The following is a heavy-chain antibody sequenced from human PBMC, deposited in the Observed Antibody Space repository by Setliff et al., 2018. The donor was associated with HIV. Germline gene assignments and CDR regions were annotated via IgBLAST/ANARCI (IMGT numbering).Heavy chain of an antibody. J-gene: IGHJ5*02. Sequence: PSETLSLTCAVYGGSINSGSYYWSWIRQPAGKGLEWIGHIYTSGSTNYNPSLKSRVTISVDTSKNQFSLKLSSVTAADTAVYSCARDTMFRGVPGWFDPWGQGTLVTVSS. D-gene: IGHD3-10*01. CDR2: IYTSGST. V-gene: IGHV4-61*09. CDR1: GGSINSGSYY. CDR3: ARDTMFRGVPGWFDP.